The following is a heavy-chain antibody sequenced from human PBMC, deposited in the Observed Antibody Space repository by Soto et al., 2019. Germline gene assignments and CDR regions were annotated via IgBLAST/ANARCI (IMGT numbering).Heavy chain of an antibody. Sequence: GGSLRLSCAASGFTFSDYYMSWIRQAPGKGLEWVSYISSSGSTIYYADSVKGRFTISRDNAKNTLYLQMNSLRAEDTAVYYCARTQTYYYDSSGYYSLYYWGQGTLVTVSS. J-gene: IGHJ4*02. CDR3: ARTQTYYYDSSGYYSLYY. D-gene: IGHD3-22*01. V-gene: IGHV3-11*04. CDR1: GFTFSDYY. CDR2: ISSSGSTI.